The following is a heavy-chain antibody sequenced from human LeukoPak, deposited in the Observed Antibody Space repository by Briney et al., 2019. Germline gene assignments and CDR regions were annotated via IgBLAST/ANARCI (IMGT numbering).Heavy chain of an antibody. CDR1: GFTFSSYS. J-gene: IGHJ4*02. D-gene: IGHD6-13*01. Sequence: EGSLRLSCAASGFTFSSYSMNWVRQAPGKGLEWVSYIISSSNTIYYADSVKGRFTISRDNAKNSLYLQMNSLRAEDTAVYYCATSGYSSNWYIFDYWGQGTLVTVSS. V-gene: IGHV3-48*01. CDR2: IISSSNTI. CDR3: ATSGYSSNWYIFDY.